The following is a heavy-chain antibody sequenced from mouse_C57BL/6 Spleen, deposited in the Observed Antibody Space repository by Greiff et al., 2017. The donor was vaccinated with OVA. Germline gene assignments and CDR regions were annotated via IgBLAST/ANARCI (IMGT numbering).Heavy chain of an antibody. Sequence: QVHVKQSGAELVKPGASVKISCKASGYAFSSYWMNWVKQRPGKGLEWIGQIYPGDGDTNYNGKFKGKATLTADKSSSTAYMQLSSLTSEDSAVYFCARGGTTVVATGYFDVWGTGTTVTVSS. D-gene: IGHD1-1*01. CDR2: IYPGDGDT. V-gene: IGHV1-80*01. CDR3: ARGGTTVVATGYFDV. CDR1: GYAFSSYW. J-gene: IGHJ1*03.